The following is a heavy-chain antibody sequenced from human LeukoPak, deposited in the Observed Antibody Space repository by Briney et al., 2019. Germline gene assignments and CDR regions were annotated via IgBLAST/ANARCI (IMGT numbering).Heavy chain of an antibody. V-gene: IGHV4-31*03. D-gene: IGHD3-9*01. CDR2: IYYSGST. CDR3: ARGVRYFDWTPRLEAFDI. Sequence: SETLSLTCTVSGGSISSGGYYWSWIRQHPGKGLEWIGYIYYSGSTYYNPSLKSRVTISVDTSKNQFSLKLSSVTAADTAVYYCARGVRYFDWTPRLEAFDIWGQGTMVTVSS. CDR1: GGSISSGGYY. J-gene: IGHJ3*02.